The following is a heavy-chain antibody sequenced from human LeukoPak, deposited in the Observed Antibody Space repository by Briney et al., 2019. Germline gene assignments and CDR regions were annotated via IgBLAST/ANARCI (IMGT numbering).Heavy chain of an antibody. CDR2: INIDETNA. J-gene: IGHJ3*02. CDR1: GFTFSSYW. Sequence: GGCLRLSCAASGFTFSSYWMHWVRQAPGKGLVWVSRINIDETNAYADSVKGRFTISRDNAKNTMYLQMNSLRAEDTAVYFCGRGGDGIDNWGQGTTVIVSS. CDR3: GRGGDGIDN. V-gene: IGHV3-74*01.